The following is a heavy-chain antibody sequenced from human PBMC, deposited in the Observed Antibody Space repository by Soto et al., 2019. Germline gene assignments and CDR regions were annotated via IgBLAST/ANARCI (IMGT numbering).Heavy chain of an antibody. V-gene: IGHV3-30*03. Sequence: QVQLVESGGGVVQPWRSLSLSCAASGFPFSRYGMHWVREAPGKGLEWVAVISSDGSNKYYADSVKGRFTISRDNSASTLYLQMNSLRPEDTALYYCIGGQYYFDYRGQGTLVTVSP. J-gene: IGHJ4*02. CDR1: GFPFSRYG. CDR3: IGGQYYFDY. CDR2: ISSDGSNK. D-gene: IGHD3-10*01.